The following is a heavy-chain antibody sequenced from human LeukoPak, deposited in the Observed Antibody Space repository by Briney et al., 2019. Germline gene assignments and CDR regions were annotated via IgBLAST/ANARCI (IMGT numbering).Heavy chain of an antibody. CDR2: IRYDGSNK. J-gene: IGHJ4*02. V-gene: IGHV3-30*02. CDR3: DGSDN. D-gene: IGHD3-10*01. CDR1: GFTLSSYG. Sequence: GGSLSLACALSGFTLSSYGMDWVRQATGEGMECVAFIRYDGSNKYYAGSVKGRFTICRDNSKNTMYLQRNSLRAEDPAVYYCDGSDNWGQGTLVTVSS.